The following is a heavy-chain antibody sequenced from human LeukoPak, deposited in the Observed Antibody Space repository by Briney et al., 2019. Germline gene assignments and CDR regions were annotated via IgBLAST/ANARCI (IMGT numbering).Heavy chain of an antibody. D-gene: IGHD6-13*01. CDR2: IYYSGST. J-gene: IGHJ4*02. CDR3: ALAAASQKALRY. Sequence: PSETLSLTCTVSGGSVSSGSYYWGWLRQPPGKGLEWIGYIYYSGSTNYNPSLKSRVTISVDTSKNQFSLKLSSVTAADTAVYYCALAAASQKALRYWGQGTLVTVSS. V-gene: IGHV4-61*01. CDR1: GGSVSSGSYY.